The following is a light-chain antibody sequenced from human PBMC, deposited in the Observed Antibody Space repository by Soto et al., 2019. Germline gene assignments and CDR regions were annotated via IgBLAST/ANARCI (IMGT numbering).Light chain of an antibody. CDR1: QSISSN. V-gene: IGKV3-15*01. Sequence: EIVMTQSPDILSVSPGERATLSCRAGQSISSNLAWYQQKPGQAPSLLIFGASTRATGIPARFSGSGSGTEFTLTISSLQSEDFAVYYCQQYNNWPYTFGQGTKV. CDR3: QQYNNWPYT. CDR2: GAS. J-gene: IGKJ2*01.